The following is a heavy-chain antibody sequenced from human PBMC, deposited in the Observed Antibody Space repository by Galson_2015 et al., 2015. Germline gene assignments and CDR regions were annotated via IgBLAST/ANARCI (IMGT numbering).Heavy chain of an antibody. D-gene: IGHD4-17*01. CDR3: AISPRDYGDYGGRDY. Sequence: SLRLSCAASGFTFSSYAMHWVRQAPGKGLEYVSAISRSGGSTYYADSVKARFTISRDNSKNTLYLQMSSLRAEDTAVYYCAISPRDYGDYGGRDYWGQGTLVTVSS. CDR1: GFTFSSYA. CDR2: ISRSGGST. J-gene: IGHJ4*02. V-gene: IGHV3-64D*06.